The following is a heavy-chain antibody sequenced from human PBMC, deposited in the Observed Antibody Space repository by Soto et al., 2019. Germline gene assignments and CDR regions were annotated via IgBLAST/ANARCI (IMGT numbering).Heavy chain of an antibody. D-gene: IGHD4-17*01. CDR3: ARLYGDAFDI. CDR1: GGSISSYY. Sequence: QVQLQESGPGLVKPSETLSLTCTVSGGSISSYYWSWIRQPPGKGLEWIGYIYYSGSTNYNPSLKRRVTISGATPKYQFSLTLSSVTAAVTDAYYCARLYGDAFDIWGQGTMVTVSS. V-gene: IGHV4-59*08. J-gene: IGHJ3*02. CDR2: IYYSGST.